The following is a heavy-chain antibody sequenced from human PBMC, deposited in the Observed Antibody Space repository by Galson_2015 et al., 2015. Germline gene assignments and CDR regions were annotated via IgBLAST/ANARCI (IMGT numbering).Heavy chain of an antibody. V-gene: IGHV3-53*01. CDR1: GFPVSDYY. J-gene: IGHJ6*02. CDR3: ARDRSSWLSVDV. D-gene: IGHD6-13*01. Sequence: SLRLSCAASGFPVSDYYMTWIRRAPGKGLEWVSVIYSDDNKYYAGGRTFYADSVKGRFTISRDNSKNTLYLQMNSLRVEDTAVYYCARDRSSWLSVDVWGQGTTVTVSS. CDR2: IYSDDNKYYAGGRT.